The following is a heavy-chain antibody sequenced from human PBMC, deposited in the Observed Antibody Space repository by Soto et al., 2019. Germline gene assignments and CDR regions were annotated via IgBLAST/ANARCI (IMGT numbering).Heavy chain of an antibody. CDR2: SNPSGSST. CDR1: GYTFIDYY. CDR3: TRVGRPGQNWSDP. D-gene: IGHD3-10*01. Sequence: QVRLVQSGAEVKMPGASVRIACETSGYTFIDYYMHWVRQAPGQGLEWMGISNPSGSSTTYAQKFQDRVTMTADTSTSTVFLELSSLTSEDTAIYFCTRVGRPGQNWSDPWGQGTQVTVSA. V-gene: IGHV1-46*03. J-gene: IGHJ5*02.